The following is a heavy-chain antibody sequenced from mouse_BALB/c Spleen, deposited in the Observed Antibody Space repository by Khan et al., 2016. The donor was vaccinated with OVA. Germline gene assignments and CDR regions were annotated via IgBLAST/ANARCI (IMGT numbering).Heavy chain of an antibody. V-gene: IGHV5-6*01. D-gene: IGHD1-2*01. Sequence: EVELVESGGDLVKPGGSLKLSCAASGFTFSTYGMSWVRQTPDKRLEWVATISSGDIYTYYPDSVKGRFTISRDRAKNTLYLRMSSLKPEDTAMYYCARQGAATGGFYYAMDYWGQGTSVTVSS. CDR1: GFTFSTYG. J-gene: IGHJ4*01. CDR2: ISSGDIYT. CDR3: ARQGAATGGFYYAMDY.